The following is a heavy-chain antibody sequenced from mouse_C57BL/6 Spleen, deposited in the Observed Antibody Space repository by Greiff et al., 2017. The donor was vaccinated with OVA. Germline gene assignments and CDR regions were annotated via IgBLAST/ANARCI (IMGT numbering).Heavy chain of an antibody. V-gene: IGHV10-1*01. CDR2: IRSKSNNYAT. Sequence: EVQLVESGGGLVQPKGSLKLSCAASGFSFNTYAMNWVRQAPGKGLEWVARIRSKSNNYATYYADSVKDRFTISRDDSESMLYLQMNNLKTEDTAMYYCVRHEPYDYDVAWFAYWGQGTLVTVSA. D-gene: IGHD2-4*01. CDR1: GFSFNTYA. J-gene: IGHJ3*01. CDR3: VRHEPYDYDVAWFAY.